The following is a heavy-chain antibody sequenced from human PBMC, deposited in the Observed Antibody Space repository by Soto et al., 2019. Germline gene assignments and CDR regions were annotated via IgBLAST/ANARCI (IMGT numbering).Heavy chain of an antibody. Sequence: QVQLLQSGAEVKKPGASVTISCKTSGFTFTSYPTHWVRQVPGQSLEWMGWINADNGLTKYSQKFEHRLTITTDTVACTASMELTGLTPEDPGVDSCARVWSRSFDHRGQGTLVTVSP. V-gene: IGHV1-3*01. D-gene: IGHD2-8*02. CDR3: ARVWSRSFDH. CDR1: GFTFTSYP. J-gene: IGHJ4*02. CDR2: INADNGLT.